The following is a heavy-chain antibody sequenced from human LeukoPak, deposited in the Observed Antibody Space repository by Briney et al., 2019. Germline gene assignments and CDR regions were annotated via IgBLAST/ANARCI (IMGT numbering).Heavy chain of an antibody. Sequence: GGSLRLSCAASGFTFGSYEINWVRQAPGKGLEWVSYISSSGSTIEYADSLKGRFTISRDNSKNTLYLQMNSLRAEDTAVYYCARAGTWLQLEYAFDIWGQGTMVTVSS. CDR3: ARAGTWLQLEYAFDI. V-gene: IGHV3-48*03. CDR1: GFTFGSYE. CDR2: ISSSGSTI. D-gene: IGHD5-24*01. J-gene: IGHJ3*02.